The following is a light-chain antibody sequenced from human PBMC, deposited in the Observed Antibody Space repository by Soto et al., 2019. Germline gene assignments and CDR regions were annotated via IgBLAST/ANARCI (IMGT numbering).Light chain of an antibody. J-gene: IGKJ1*01. Sequence: IQMTQSPACLSASVGDRVSITCLASQSIRSYLNWYQQKPGKAPKLLIYAASSLQSGVPSRFSGSGSGTDFTLTISSLQPEDFATYYCQQSYSTPSTFGQGTKVDIK. CDR2: AAS. CDR1: QSIRSY. CDR3: QQSYSTPST. V-gene: IGKV1-39*01.